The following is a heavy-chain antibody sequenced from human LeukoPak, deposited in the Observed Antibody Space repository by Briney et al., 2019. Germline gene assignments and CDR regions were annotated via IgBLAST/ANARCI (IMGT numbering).Heavy chain of an antibody. CDR2: INGEGSEQ. CDR1: AFTFNKFW. CDR3: AKTPGWRLNDAFDI. Sequence: GGSLRLSCAVSAFTFNKFWMSWVRQAPGKGLEWVASINGEGSEQYYVGSVKGRFTISRDNSKNTLYLQMNSLRAEDTAVYYCAKTPGWRLNDAFDIWGQGTMVTVSS. D-gene: IGHD2-21*02. J-gene: IGHJ3*02. V-gene: IGHV3-7*05.